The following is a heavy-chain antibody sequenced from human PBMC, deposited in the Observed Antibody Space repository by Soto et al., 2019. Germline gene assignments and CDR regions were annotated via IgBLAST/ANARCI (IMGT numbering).Heavy chain of an antibody. V-gene: IGHV3-23*01. J-gene: IGHJ4*02. CDR1: GFTFSSYA. CDR2: ISGSGGST. Sequence: EVQLLESGGGLVQPGGSLRLSCAASGFTFSSYAMSWVRQAPGKGLEWVSAISGSGGSTYYADSGKGRFTISRDNSKNTLYLKMNSLRAADTAVYYCAKGDVVVPAAYDYWGQGTLVTVSS. CDR3: AKGDVVVPAAYDY. D-gene: IGHD2-2*01.